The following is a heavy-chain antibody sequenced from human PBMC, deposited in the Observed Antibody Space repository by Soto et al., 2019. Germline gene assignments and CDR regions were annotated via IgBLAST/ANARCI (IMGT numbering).Heavy chain of an antibody. CDR1: GGTFSSYA. CDR3: AGGEQQLAETYYYDSSGYYYWFDP. J-gene: IGHJ5*02. CDR2: IIPIFGTA. Sequence: ASVKVSCKASGGTFSSYAISWVRQAPGQGLEWMGGIIPIFGTANYAQKFQGRVTITADESTSTAYMELSSLRSEDTAVYYCAGGEQQLAETYYYDSSGYYYWFDPWGQGTLVTVSS. V-gene: IGHV1-69*13. D-gene: IGHD3-22*01.